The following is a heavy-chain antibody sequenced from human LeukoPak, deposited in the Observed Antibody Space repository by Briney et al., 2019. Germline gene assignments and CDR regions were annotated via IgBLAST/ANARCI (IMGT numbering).Heavy chain of an antibody. Sequence: SETLSLTCTVSGGSISSYYWSWIRQPPGKGLERIGYILYSGITYYNPSLRSRVTISVDTPKSQFSLKLSSVTAADTAVYYCAGAPNDHYFDYWGQGILVTVSS. V-gene: IGHV4-59*01. D-gene: IGHD1-1*01. J-gene: IGHJ4*02. CDR1: GGSISSYY. CDR2: ILYSGIT. CDR3: AGAPNDHYFDY.